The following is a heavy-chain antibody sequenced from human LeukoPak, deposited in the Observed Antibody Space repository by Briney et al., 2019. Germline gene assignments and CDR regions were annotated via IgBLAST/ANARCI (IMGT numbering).Heavy chain of an antibody. D-gene: IGHD3-3*01. CDR3: AKGGDPLRFLEWPYVDY. V-gene: IGHV3-30*18. Sequence: PGGSLRLSCAASGFTFSSYGMHWVRQAPGKGLEWVAVISYDGSNKYYADSVKGRFTISRDNSKNTLYLQMNSLRAEDTAVYYCAKGGDPLRFLEWPYVDYWGQGTLVTVSS. CDR2: ISYDGSNK. CDR1: GFTFSSYG. J-gene: IGHJ4*02.